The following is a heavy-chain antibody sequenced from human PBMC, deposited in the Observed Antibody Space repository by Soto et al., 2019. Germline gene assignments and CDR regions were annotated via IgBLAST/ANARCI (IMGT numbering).Heavy chain of an antibody. V-gene: IGHV3-33*01. D-gene: IGHD3-10*01. CDR2: IWYDGSNK. J-gene: IGHJ4*02. CDR3: ARFGLGSGSYYRGYFDY. Sequence: QVQLVESGGGVVQPGRSLRLSCAASGFTFSSYGMHWVRQAPGKGLEWVAVIWYDGSNKYYADSVKGRFTISRDNSKNTLYLQMNSLRAEDTAGYYCARFGLGSGSYYRGYFDYWGQGTLVTVSS. CDR1: GFTFSSYG.